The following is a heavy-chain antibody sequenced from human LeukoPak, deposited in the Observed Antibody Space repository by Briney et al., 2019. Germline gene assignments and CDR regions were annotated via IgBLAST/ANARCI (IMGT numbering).Heavy chain of an antibody. J-gene: IGHJ4*02. CDR2: IYYSGST. D-gene: IGHD3-22*01. CDR3: ARDFYDSSGYYYEY. CDR1: GGSFSGYY. Sequence: KPSETLSLTCAVYGGSFSGYYWSWIRQHPGKGLEWIGYIYYSGSTYYNPSLKSRVTISVDTSKNQFSLKLSSVTAADTAVYYCARDFYDSSGYYYEYWGQGTLVTVSS. V-gene: IGHV4-31*11.